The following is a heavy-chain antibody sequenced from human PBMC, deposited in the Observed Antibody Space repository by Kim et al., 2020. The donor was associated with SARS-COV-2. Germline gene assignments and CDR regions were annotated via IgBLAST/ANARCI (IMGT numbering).Heavy chain of an antibody. CDR2: IKSKTDGGTT. Sequence: GGSLRLSCAASGFTFSNAWMSWVRQAPGKGLEWVGRIKSKTDGGTTDYAAPVKGRFTISRDDSKNTLYLQMNSLKTEDTAVYYCTTDWLRFGDLEYSNFGYYYYMDVWGKGTTVTVSS. CDR3: TTDWLRFGDLEYSNFGYYYYMDV. CDR1: GFTFSNAW. V-gene: IGHV3-15*01. D-gene: IGHD3-10*01. J-gene: IGHJ6*03.